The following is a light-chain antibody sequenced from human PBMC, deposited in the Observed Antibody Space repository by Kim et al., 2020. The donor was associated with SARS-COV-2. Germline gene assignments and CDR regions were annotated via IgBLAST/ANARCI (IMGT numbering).Light chain of an antibody. CDR1: QSVSSSY. CDR3: QQYGSSLWT. J-gene: IGKJ1*01. V-gene: IGKV3-20*01. CDR2: GES. Sequence: SPEERTTLSCRASQSVSSSYLAWYQQKPGQAPRLLIYGESSRATGIPDRFSCSGSGTDFTLTISRLEPEDFAVYYCQQYGSSLWTFGQGTKVEIK.